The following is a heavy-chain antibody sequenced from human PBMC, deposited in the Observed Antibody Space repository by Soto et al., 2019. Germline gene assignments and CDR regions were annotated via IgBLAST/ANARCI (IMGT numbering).Heavy chain of an antibody. Sequence: ASVKVSCKASGYTFTSYGISWVRQAPGQGLEWMGWISAYNGNTNYAQKLQGRVTMTTDTSTSTAYMELRSLRSDDTAVYYCARDSPDYYGSGSYSTWGQGTLVTVPS. CDR1: GYTFTSYG. D-gene: IGHD3-10*01. CDR3: ARDSPDYYGSGSYST. V-gene: IGHV1-18*01. CDR2: ISAYNGNT. J-gene: IGHJ5*02.